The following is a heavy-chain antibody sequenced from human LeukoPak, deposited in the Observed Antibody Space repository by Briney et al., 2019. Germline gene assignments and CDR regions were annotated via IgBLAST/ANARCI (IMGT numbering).Heavy chain of an antibody. CDR1: GFTFSSYW. D-gene: IGHD5-18*01. CDR3: AKVGPDVDTAMVFDY. Sequence: GGSLRLSCAASGFTFSSYWMSWVRQAPGKGLEWVANIKQDGSEKYYVDSVKGRFTISRDNAKNSLYLQMNSLRAEDTAVYYCAKVGPDVDTAMVFDYWGQGTLVTVSS. J-gene: IGHJ4*02. V-gene: IGHV3-7*03. CDR2: IKQDGSEK.